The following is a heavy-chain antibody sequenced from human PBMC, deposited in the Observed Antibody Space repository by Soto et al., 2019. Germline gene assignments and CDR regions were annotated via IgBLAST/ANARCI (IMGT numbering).Heavy chain of an antibody. V-gene: IGHV1-69*01. CDR1: GGTFSSYA. J-gene: IGHJ6*02. D-gene: IGHD3-3*01. CDR2: IIPIFGTA. CDR3: ASPNPKRSAAKTTPHRLEPYYDFWSGYTHPFYYYYGMDV. Sequence: QVQLVQSGAEVKKPGSSVKVSCKASGGTFSSYAISWVRQAPGQGLEWMGGIIPIFGTANYAQKFQGRVTITADESTSTAYREQRSLRSEDTAVYYCASPNPKRSAAKTTPHRLEPYYDFWSGYTHPFYYYYGMDVWGQGTTVTVSS.